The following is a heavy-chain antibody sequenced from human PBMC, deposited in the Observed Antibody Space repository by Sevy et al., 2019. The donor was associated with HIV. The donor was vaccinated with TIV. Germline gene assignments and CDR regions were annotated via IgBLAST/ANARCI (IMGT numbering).Heavy chain of an antibody. Sequence: GGSLRLSCAASGFTFVTYAMNWVRQAPGKGLEWAPGVSGSGATTLCADSVKGGFSISRVNSKNTLYLQINSLRAEDTAVYYCAKDVYASSGYYPMGAFDIWGQGTMVTVSS. CDR3: AKDVYASSGYYPMGAFDI. D-gene: IGHD3-22*01. CDR1: GFTFVTYA. J-gene: IGHJ3*02. V-gene: IGHV3-23*01. CDR2: VSGSGATT.